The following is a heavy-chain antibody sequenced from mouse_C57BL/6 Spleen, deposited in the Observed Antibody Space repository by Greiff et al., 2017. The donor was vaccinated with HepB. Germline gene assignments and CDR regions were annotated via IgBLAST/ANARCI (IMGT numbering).Heavy chain of an antibody. CDR1: GYTFTSYW. CDR2: IHPNSGST. Sequence: VQLQQSGAELVKPGASVKLSCKASGYTFTSYWMHWVKQRPGQGLEWIGMIHPNSGSTNYNEKFKSKATLTVDKSSSTAYMQLSSLTSEDSAVYYCAREVITTVVAPGYWGQGTTLTVSS. J-gene: IGHJ2*01. V-gene: IGHV1-64*01. CDR3: AREVITTVVAPGY. D-gene: IGHD1-1*01.